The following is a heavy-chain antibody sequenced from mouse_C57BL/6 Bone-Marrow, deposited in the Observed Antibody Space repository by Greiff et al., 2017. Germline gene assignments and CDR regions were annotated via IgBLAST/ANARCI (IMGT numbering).Heavy chain of an antibody. Sequence: QVQLQQPGAELVKPGASVKLSCKASGYTFTSYWMHWVKQRPGQGLEWIGMIHPNSGSTNYNEKFKSKATLTVDKSSSTAYMQLSSLTSEDSAVYYCARNPVVAPYAMDYWGQGTSVTVSS. V-gene: IGHV1-64*01. CDR2: IHPNSGST. CDR3: ARNPVVAPYAMDY. J-gene: IGHJ4*01. CDR1: GYTFTSYW. D-gene: IGHD1-1*01.